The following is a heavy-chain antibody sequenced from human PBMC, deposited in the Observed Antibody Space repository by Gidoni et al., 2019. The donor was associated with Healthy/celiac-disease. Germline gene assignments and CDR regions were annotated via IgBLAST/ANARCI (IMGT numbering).Heavy chain of an antibody. CDR1: GFTFSSYG. Sequence: QVQLVESGGGVVQPGRSLRLSCAASGFTFSSYGMHWVRQAPGKGLEWVAVISYDGSNKYYADSVKGRFTISRDNSKNTLYLQMNSLRAEDTAVYYCAKDGYNWNPAGYYYYYMDVWGKGTTVTVSS. CDR3: AKDGYNWNPAGYYYYYMDV. J-gene: IGHJ6*03. V-gene: IGHV3-30*18. D-gene: IGHD1-20*01. CDR2: ISYDGSNK.